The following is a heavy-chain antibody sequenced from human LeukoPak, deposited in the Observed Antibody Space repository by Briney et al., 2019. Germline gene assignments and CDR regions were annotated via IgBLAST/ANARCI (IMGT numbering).Heavy chain of an antibody. CDR1: GFTFSSYA. CDR3: AGGGGYWGLYY. D-gene: IGHD1-26*01. Sequence: GGSLRLSCAASGFTFSSYAMSWVRQAPGKGLEWVGRMKSKTDGGTTDYAAPVKGRFTISRDDSKNTLYLQMNSLKTEDTAVYYCAGGGGYWGLYYWGQGTLVTVSS. J-gene: IGHJ4*02. CDR2: MKSKTDGGTT. V-gene: IGHV3-15*01.